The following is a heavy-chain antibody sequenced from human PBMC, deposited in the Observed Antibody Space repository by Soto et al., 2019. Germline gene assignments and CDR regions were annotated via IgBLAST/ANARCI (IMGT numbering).Heavy chain of an antibody. CDR2: ISSSGSDI. J-gene: IGHJ1*01. CDR1: GFTFSRYS. D-gene: IGHD1-26*01. V-gene: IGHV3-21*01. CDR3: ERDGAGASYQH. Sequence: GGSLRLSCAASGFTFSRYSMNWVRQAPGKGLEWVSLISSSGSDIYYADSVRGRFTISRDNAKNSLFLQMTSLRTADTAVYYCERDGAGASYQHWGQGILVTVSS.